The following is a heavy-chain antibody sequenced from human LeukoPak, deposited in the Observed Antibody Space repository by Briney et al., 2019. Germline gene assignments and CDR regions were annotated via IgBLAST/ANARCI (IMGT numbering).Heavy chain of an antibody. J-gene: IGHJ5*02. CDR3: AREGYYDSSGYLTFDP. CDR1: GYTFTGYY. Sequence: ASVKVSCKASGYTFTGYYMHWVRQAPGQGLERMGWISAYNGNTNYAQKLQGRVTMTTDTSTSTAYMELRSLRSDDTAVYFCAREGYYDSSGYLTFDPWGQGTLVTVSS. V-gene: IGHV1-18*04. D-gene: IGHD3-22*01. CDR2: ISAYNGNT.